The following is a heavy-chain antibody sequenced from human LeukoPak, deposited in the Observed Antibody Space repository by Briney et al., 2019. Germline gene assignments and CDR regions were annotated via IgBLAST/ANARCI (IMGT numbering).Heavy chain of an antibody. V-gene: IGHV3-7*03. J-gene: IGHJ6*02. CDR2: IKQDGSEK. CDR1: GFTFSSYW. CDR3: ARASGRGDDSSGYYNYYGMDV. D-gene: IGHD3-22*01. Sequence: GGSLRLSCAASGFTFSSYWMSWVRQAPGKGLEWVANIKQDGSEKYYVDSVKGRFTISRDNAKNSLYLQMNSLRAEDTAVYYCARASGRGDDSSGYYNYYGMDVWGQRTTVTVSS.